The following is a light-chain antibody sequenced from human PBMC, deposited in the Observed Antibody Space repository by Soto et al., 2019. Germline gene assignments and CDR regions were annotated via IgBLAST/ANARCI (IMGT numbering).Light chain of an antibody. Sequence: DVVMTQSPLSLPVTLGQPASISCRSSQSLVHRDGNTYLNWFQQRPGHSPRRLIYQVSNRDSGVPDRFGGSGSGTDFTLKISRVEAEDVGVYYCMQDTQWPHTFGQGTKLEIK. CDR3: MQDTQWPHT. CDR2: QVS. V-gene: IGKV2-30*02. CDR1: QSLVHRDGNTY. J-gene: IGKJ2*01.